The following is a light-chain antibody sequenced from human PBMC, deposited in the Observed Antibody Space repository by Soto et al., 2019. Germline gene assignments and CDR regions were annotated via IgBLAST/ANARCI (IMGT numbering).Light chain of an antibody. V-gene: IGKV3-11*01. CDR1: QSVSSY. CDR2: DAS. J-gene: IGKJ1*01. Sequence: EIVLTQSPATVSLSPGERATVSCRASQSVSSYLAWYQQKPGQAPRLLIYDASNRATDIPARFSGSGSGTDFTLTISRLEPEDFAVYYCQQYGSSSWTFGQGTKVDIK. CDR3: QQYGSSSWT.